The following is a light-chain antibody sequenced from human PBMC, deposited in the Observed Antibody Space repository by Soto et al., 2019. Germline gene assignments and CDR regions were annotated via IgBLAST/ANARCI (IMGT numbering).Light chain of an antibody. CDR3: QQYNSVT. V-gene: IGKV1-5*03. J-gene: IGKJ4*01. Sequence: DIQMTQSPSTLSASVGDRVTITCRASQSISSWLAWYQQKPGKAPKLLIYKASILESGVPSRFSGSGSGTEFTLTISSLQPDDFATYYCQQYNSVTFGGGTKVEIK. CDR2: KAS. CDR1: QSISSW.